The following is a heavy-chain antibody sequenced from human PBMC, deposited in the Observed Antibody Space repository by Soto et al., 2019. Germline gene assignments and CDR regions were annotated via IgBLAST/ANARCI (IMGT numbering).Heavy chain of an antibody. D-gene: IGHD4-17*01. V-gene: IGHV3-30*18. CDR3: AKDWGYGDYVFDF. CDR1: GFTFSLYG. J-gene: IGHJ4*02. CDR2: ISDDGSNQ. Sequence: QVQLVESGGGVVQPGRSLRLSCAASGFTFSLYGIHRVRQAPGKGLEWVALISDDGSNQYFADSVKGRFTISRDNSNNTLYLQMNSLRPEDTAVYFCAKDWGYGDYVFDFWGQGTLVTVSS.